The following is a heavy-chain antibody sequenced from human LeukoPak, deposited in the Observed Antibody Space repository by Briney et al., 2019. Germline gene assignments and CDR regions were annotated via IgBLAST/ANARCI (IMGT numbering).Heavy chain of an antibody. Sequence: PGGSLRLSCVVSGFTLSSDWMSWVRQAPGKGLEWVANIKKDGIEEYYVESVKGRFTISRDNAKNSLSLQMNSLRAEDTAVYYCARGRYSSRSGGYYFDIWGQGTLVTVSS. CDR1: GFTLSSDW. D-gene: IGHD2-2*01. CDR3: ARGRYSSRSGGYYFDI. CDR2: IKKDGIEE. J-gene: IGHJ4*02. V-gene: IGHV3-7*01.